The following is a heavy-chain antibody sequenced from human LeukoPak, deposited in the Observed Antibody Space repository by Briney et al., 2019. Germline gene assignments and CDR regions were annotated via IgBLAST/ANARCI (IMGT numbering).Heavy chain of an antibody. CDR2: IYYTGST. Sequence: SETLSLTCTVSGGSISSYHWSWIRQPPGKGLEWIGNIYYTGSTYYNASLQSRVTISIDMSKNQFSLRLSSVTAADTAMYYCVKSGGYGLIDYWGQGTLVTVSS. CDR1: GGSISSYH. D-gene: IGHD6-19*01. V-gene: IGHV4-59*04. CDR3: VKSGGYGLIDY. J-gene: IGHJ4*02.